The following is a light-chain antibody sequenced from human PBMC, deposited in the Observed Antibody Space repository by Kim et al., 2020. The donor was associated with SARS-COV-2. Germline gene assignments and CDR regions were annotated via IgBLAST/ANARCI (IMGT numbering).Light chain of an antibody. V-gene: IGLV3-25*03. CDR2: KES. CDR1: ALAIPN. J-gene: IGLJ3*02. CDR3: QSGDSSVSYVV. Sequence: PRETAEITCSGDALAIPNVFWYQQRPGQAPALIIFKESERPSGIPERFSGSSSGTTVTLTITGVQAEDEADYYCQSGDSSVSYVVFGGGTQLTVL.